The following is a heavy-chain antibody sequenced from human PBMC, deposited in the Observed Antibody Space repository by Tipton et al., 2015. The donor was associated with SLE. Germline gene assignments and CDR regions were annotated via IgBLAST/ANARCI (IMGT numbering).Heavy chain of an antibody. CDR3: VRLRSKVLIDY. D-gene: IGHD2-8*01. CDR1: GGSINSPDYY. Sequence: TLSLTCTVSGGSINSPDYYWSWIRQHPGKGPEWIGTIYYSGSTYYYPSLKSRITISVDTSKNQFSLEVRSVTAADTAVYYCVRLRSKVLIDYWGQGTLVTVSS. V-gene: IGHV4-31*03. J-gene: IGHJ4*02. CDR2: IYYSGST.